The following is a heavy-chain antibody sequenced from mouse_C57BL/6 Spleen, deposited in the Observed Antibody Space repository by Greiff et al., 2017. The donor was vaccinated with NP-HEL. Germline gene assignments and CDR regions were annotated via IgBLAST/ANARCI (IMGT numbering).Heavy chain of an antibody. V-gene: IGHV1-55*01. D-gene: IGHD1-1*01. J-gene: IGHJ2*01. CDR2: IYPGSGST. CDR1: GYTFTSYW. Sequence: VQLKQPGAELVKPGASVKMSCKASGYTFTSYWITWVKQRPGQGLEWIGDIYPGSGSTNYNEKFKSKATLTVDTSSSTAYMQLSSLTSEDSAVYYCAREDYYGSSFYYFDDWGQGTTLTVSS. CDR3: AREDYYGSSFYYFDD.